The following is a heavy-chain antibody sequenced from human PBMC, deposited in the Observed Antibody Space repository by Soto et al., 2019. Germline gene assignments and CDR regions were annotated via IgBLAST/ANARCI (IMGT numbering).Heavy chain of an antibody. J-gene: IGHJ5*02. V-gene: IGHV3-7*01. CDR3: ARGGRDAYDWFDP. CDR2: IKQDGSEK. CDR1: GFTFSDYW. Sequence: EAQLVESGGGLVQPGGSLRVSCAVSGFTFSDYWMSWVRQAPGKGLEWVATIKQDGSEKDYVDSVKGRFTISRDNANNSLYLHMYSLRVEDTAIYSCARGGRDAYDWFDPWGQGTLVTVSS. D-gene: IGHD3-16*01.